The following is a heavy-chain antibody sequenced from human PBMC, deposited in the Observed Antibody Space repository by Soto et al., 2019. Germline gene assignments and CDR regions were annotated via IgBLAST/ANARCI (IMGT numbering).Heavy chain of an antibody. J-gene: IGHJ4*02. Sequence: QVHLVQSGTEVKKPGSSVKVSCEASGATFSTSTINWVRQAPGQGLEWVGEIIPVFGAPSYAQKFQARVTITADTSTSTLYMELGSLTFEDTAVYYCARAIKRWEVHYYFDFWGQGTLVTVSS. CDR1: GATFSTST. CDR2: IIPVFGAP. D-gene: IGHD1-26*01. V-gene: IGHV1-69*06. CDR3: ARAIKRWEVHYYFDF.